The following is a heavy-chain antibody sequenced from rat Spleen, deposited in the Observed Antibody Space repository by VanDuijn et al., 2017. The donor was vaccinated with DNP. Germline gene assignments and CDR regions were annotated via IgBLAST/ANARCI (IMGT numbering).Heavy chain of an antibody. CDR3: ARRIFDY. V-gene: IGHV3-3*01. J-gene: IGHJ2*01. Sequence: EVQLQESGPGLVKPSQSLSLTCSVTGYSISSNYRWNWIRKFPGNTLEWMGYINSAGSTVYNPSLKSRISITRDTSKNQFFLQLNSVTTEDTGTYYCARRIFDYWGQGVKVTVSS. CDR2: INSAGST. CDR1: GYSISSNYR. D-gene: IGHD1-6*01.